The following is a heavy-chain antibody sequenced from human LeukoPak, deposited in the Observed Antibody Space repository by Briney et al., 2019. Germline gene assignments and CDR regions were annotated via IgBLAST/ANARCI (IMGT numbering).Heavy chain of an antibody. CDR3: ARDSSTSQGDY. CDR1: GGSFSGYY. J-gene: IGHJ4*02. D-gene: IGHD2/OR15-2a*01. CDR2: INHSGST. V-gene: IGHV4-34*01. Sequence: SETLSLTRAVYGGSFSGYYWSWIRQPPGKGLEWIGEINHSGSTNYNPSLKSRVTISVDTSKNQFSLKLSSVTAADTAVYYCARDSSTSQGDYWGQGTLVTVSS.